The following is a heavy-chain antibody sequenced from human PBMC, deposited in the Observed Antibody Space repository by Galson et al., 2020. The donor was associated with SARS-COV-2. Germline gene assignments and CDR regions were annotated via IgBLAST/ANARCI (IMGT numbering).Heavy chain of an antibody. J-gene: IGHJ4*02. CDR1: GGSISSSSYY. CDR3: ARVVVGTTVVTLITYYFDY. D-gene: IGHD4-17*01. CDR2: IYYSGST. Sequence: ASETLSLTCTVSGGSISSSSYYWGWIRQPPGKGLEWIGSIYYSGSTNYNPSLKSRVTISVDTSKNQFSLKLSSVTAADTAVYYCARVVVGTTVVTLITYYFDYWGQGTLVTVSS. V-gene: IGHV4-39*07.